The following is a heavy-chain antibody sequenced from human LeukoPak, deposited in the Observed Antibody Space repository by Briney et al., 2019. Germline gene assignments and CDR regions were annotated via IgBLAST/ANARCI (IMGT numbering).Heavy chain of an antibody. J-gene: IGHJ4*02. CDR3: ARDRNGRNTFDY. CDR2: ISYDGSNK. CDR1: GFTFSSYA. D-gene: IGHD1-14*01. V-gene: IGHV3-30-3*01. Sequence: GGSLRLSCAASGFTFSSYAMHWVRQAPGKGLEWVAVISYDGSNKYYADSVKGRFTISRDNSKNTLYLQMNSLRAEDTAVYYCARDRNGRNTFDYWGQGTLVTVSS.